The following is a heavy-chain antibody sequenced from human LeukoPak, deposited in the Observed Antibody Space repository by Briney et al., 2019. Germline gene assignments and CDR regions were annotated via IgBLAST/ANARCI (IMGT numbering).Heavy chain of an antibody. CDR1: GGSISSYY. V-gene: IGHV4-59*01. CDR3: ARVKIDDSDAFDI. J-gene: IGHJ3*02. CDR2: IYYGGST. Sequence: SETLSLTCTASGGSISSYYWSWIRQPPGKGLEWIGYIYYGGSTNYNPSLKSRVTISVDTSKNQFSLKLSSVTAADTAVYYCARVKIDDSDAFDIWGQGTMVTVSS.